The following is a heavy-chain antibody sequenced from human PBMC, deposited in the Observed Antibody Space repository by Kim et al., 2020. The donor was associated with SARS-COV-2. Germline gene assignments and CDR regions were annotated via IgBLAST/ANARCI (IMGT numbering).Heavy chain of an antibody. CDR2: IIPILGIA. V-gene: IGHV1-69*04. J-gene: IGHJ6*02. D-gene: IGHD6-13*01. CDR3: ARDHDKQQLAQYYYYYGMDV. Sequence: SVKVSCKASGGTFSSYAISWVRQAPGQGLEWMGRIIPILGIAKYAQKFQGRVTITADKSTSTAYMELSSLRSEDTAVYYCARDHDKQQLAQYYYYYGMDVWGQGTTVTVSS. CDR1: GGTFSSYA.